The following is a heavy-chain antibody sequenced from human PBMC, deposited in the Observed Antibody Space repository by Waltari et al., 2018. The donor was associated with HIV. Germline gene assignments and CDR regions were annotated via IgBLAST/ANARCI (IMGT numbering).Heavy chain of an antibody. CDR2: ISNYNGNT. J-gene: IGHJ3*02. CDR3: AREGTFDI. CDR1: GYMFTNFG. V-gene: IGHV1-18*01. Sequence: QGHLVQSGAEMRKPGASVKVSCEASGYMFTNFGISWVRQAPGQGLEWMGRISNYNGNTNYAQKFRVRVTMTTDPSVSTAYMELRTLKSDDTATYYCAREGTFDIWGQGTMVTVSS.